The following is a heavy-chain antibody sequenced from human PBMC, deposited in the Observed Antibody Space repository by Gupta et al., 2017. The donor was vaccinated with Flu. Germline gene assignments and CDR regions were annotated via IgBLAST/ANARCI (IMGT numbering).Heavy chain of an antibody. Sequence: SYLQWVRQAPGKGLVWVSRINPDGSSTTYAESVKGRFTISRDNAKNTLYLQMNSLGDDDTAVYYCATVTSGCWGQGTLVTVSS. J-gene: IGHJ4*02. V-gene: IGHV3-74*03. CDR1: SY. CDR3: ATVTSGC. CDR2: INPDGSST. D-gene: IGHD4-17*01.